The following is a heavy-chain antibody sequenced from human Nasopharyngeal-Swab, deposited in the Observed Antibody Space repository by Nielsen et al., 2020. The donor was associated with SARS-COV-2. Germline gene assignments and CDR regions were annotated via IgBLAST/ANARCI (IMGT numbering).Heavy chain of an antibody. CDR2: INHSGST. V-gene: IGHV4-61*01. Sequence: SETLSLTCTVSGGSVSSGSYYWSWIRQPPGKGLEWIGEINHSGSTNYNPSLKSRVTISVDTSKNQFSLKLSSVTAADTAVYYCARANGDYLEDWFDPWGQGTLVTVSS. CDR3: ARANGDYLEDWFDP. CDR1: GGSVSSGSYY. J-gene: IGHJ5*02. D-gene: IGHD4-17*01.